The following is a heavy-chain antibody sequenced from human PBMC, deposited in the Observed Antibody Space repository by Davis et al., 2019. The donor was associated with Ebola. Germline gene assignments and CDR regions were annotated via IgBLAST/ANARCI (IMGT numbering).Heavy chain of an antibody. CDR2: IYYSGST. D-gene: IGHD3-10*01. Sequence: MPGGSLRLSCTVSGCSISSSSYYWGWIRQPPGKGLEWIGSIYYSGSTYYNPSLKSRVTISVDTSKNQFSLKLSSVTAADTAVYYCATIWFREFLLFYWGQGTLVTVSS. CDR3: ATIWFREFLLFY. V-gene: IGHV4-39*01. J-gene: IGHJ4*02. CDR1: GCSISSSSYY.